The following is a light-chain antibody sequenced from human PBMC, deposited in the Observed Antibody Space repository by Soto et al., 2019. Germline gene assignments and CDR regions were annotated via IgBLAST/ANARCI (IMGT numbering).Light chain of an antibody. J-gene: IGKJ4*01. V-gene: IGKV1-5*01. CDR2: DAS. Sequence: DIQMTQSPSTLSASVGDRVTITCRASQSISSWLAWYQQKPGEAPKLLIYDASSLESGVSSRFSGXGYGTEFTLTITNLQPDDFATYYCQQSFSPLLTFGGGTKVDIK. CDR3: QQSFSPLLT. CDR1: QSISSW.